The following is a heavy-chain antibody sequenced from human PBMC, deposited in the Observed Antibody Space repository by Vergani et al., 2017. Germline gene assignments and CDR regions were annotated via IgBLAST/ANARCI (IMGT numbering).Heavy chain of an antibody. CDR1: GYTFTSYG. D-gene: IGHD2-2*01. CDR3: AREVEVVVVPAAIYYYYYMDV. CDR2: NSAYNGNT. J-gene: IGHJ6*03. V-gene: IGHV1-18*01. Sequence: QVQLVQSGAEVKKPGASVKVSCKASGYTFTSYGISWVRQAPGQGLEWMGGNSAYNGNTNYAQKLQGRVTMTTDTSTSTAYMELRRLRSDDTAVYYCAREVEVVVVPAAIYYYYYMDVWGKGTMVTVSS.